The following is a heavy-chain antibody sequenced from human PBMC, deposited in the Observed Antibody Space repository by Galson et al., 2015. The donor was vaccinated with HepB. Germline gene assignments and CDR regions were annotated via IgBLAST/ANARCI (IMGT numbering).Heavy chain of an antibody. CDR2: ISYDESNK. CDR3: ARDPRSGWSVDY. V-gene: IGHV3-30-3*01. Sequence: SLRLSCAASGFTFRSYAMHWVRQAPGKGLEWVAVISYDESNKYYGDSVKGRFTISRDNSKNTLYLQMHNLRAEDTAVYYCARDPRSGWSVDYWGQGTLVTVSS. D-gene: IGHD6-19*01. CDR1: GFTFRSYA. J-gene: IGHJ4*02.